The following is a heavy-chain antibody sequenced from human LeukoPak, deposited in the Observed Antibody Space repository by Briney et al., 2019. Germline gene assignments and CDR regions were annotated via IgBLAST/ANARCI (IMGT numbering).Heavy chain of an antibody. Sequence: SVTVSCKASGGTFSSYAISWVRQAPGQGLEWMGRIIPILGIANYAQKFQGRVTITADKSTSTSYMELSSLRSEDTAVYYCARDISVDSWGYYYYGMDVWGQGTTVTVSS. V-gene: IGHV1-69*04. D-gene: IGHD6-13*01. CDR2: IIPILGIA. CDR1: GGTFSSYA. J-gene: IGHJ6*02. CDR3: ARDISVDSWGYYYYGMDV.